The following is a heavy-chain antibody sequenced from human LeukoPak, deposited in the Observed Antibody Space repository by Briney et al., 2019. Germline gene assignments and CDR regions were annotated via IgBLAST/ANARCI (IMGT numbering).Heavy chain of an antibody. CDR2: IGPSSSAI. D-gene: IGHD4-23*01. V-gene: IGHV3-48*02. Sequence: PGGSLRLSCAASGFSFSSYGMNWVRQAPGKGLEWVSYIGPSSSAIYYADSVKGRFTISRDSAKNSLYLQMNSLRDEDTAVYYCTKHDYGGNSGDNWGQGTLVTVSS. CDR1: GFSFSSYG. J-gene: IGHJ4*02. CDR3: TKHDYGGNSGDN.